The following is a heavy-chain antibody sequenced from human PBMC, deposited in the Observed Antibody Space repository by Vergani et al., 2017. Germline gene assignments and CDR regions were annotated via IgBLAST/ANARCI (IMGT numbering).Heavy chain of an antibody. CDR3: VYXKTECGTTGWFYPFYCYDYMDV. V-gene: IGHV2-5*04. CDR2: IFLNDDQ. Sequence: QITLKESGPTLVKPTQPLTLTCTSSGFSPNTRGVSVAWIRQPPGKALDWLALIFLNDDQHYSPSLNNRVTITKDTFKNQVVLTMTNMDYVDTGTYYCVYXKTECGTTGWFYPFYCYDYMDVWGKGTTVTVSS. D-gene: IGHD1-7*01. CDR1: GFSPNTRGVS. J-gene: IGHJ6*03.